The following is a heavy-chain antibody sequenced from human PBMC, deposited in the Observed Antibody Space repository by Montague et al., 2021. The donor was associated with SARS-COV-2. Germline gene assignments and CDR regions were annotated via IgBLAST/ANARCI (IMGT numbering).Heavy chain of an antibody. J-gene: IGHJ3*02. CDR1: GGSISSYY. CDR3: ARGSGWMGNAFDI. V-gene: IGHV4-59*01. Sequence: SETLSLTYTVSGGSISSYYWNWIRQPPGKGLEWIGYIYYSGSTNYNPSLKSRVTISVDTSKNQFSLKLSSVTAADTAVYYCARGSGWMGNAFDIWGQGTMVTVSS. CDR2: IYYSGST. D-gene: IGHD6-19*01.